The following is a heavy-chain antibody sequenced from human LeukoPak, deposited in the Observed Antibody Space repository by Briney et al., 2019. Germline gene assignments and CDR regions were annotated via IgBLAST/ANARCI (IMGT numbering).Heavy chain of an antibody. CDR2: VTGTGHKT. Sequence: PGESVRLSCAASGFILKKYGMTWVHQAPGKGLQWVAGVTGTGHKTFYADSAKGRFTISRDDANNTMSLHINSLRVQKSAIYYCTKDAKDCDSYLCHLDYFQYWGQGILVTVSS. V-gene: IGHV3-23*01. J-gene: IGHJ4*02. CDR3: TKDAKDCDSYLCHLDYFQY. D-gene: IGHD2-21*02. CDR1: GFILKKYG.